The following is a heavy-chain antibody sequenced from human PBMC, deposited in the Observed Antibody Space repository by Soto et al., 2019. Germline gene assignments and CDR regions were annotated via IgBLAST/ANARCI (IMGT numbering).Heavy chain of an antibody. J-gene: IGHJ4*02. CDR3: ASMRTYAYWYCDY. V-gene: IGHV4-59*11. CDR2: IDYSGST. Sequence: SETLSLTCTVSGGSISSHYWSWIRQSPGKGMEWIGNIDYSGSTNYNPSLKSRVTISVDTSKKQFSLKLRSVTGADTAVYYCASMRTYAYWYCDYWGQGTLVTVTS. CDR1: GGSISSHY. D-gene: IGHD3-16*01.